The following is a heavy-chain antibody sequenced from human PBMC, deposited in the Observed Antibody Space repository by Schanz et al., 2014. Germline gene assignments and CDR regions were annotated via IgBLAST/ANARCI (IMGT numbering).Heavy chain of an antibody. CDR3: VNTDAGWRFDY. J-gene: IGHJ4*02. CDR2: SARGAGT. Sequence: EVQLVESGGGLIQPGGSLRLSCAVSGFTVNTNYMSWVRQAPGKGLEWVSGISARGAGTYYGDSVRGRFTISSDHSRNTVYLQMNNMGVDDTATYYSVNTDAGWRFDYWGQGTLVTFSS. CDR1: GFTVNTNY. V-gene: IGHV3-53*01. D-gene: IGHD6-19*01.